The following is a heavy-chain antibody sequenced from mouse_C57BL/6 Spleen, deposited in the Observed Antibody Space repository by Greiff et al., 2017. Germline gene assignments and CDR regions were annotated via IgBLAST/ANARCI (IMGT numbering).Heavy chain of an antibody. J-gene: IGHJ2*01. Sequence: QVQLQQPGAELVKPGASVKLSCKASGYTFTSYWMHWVKQRPGQGLEWIGMIHPNSGSTNYNEKFKSKATLTVDKSSSTAYMQLSSLTSEDSAVYYCAREDRGNYVGIDYWCQGTTLTVSS. D-gene: IGHD2-1*01. CDR2: IHPNSGST. V-gene: IGHV1-64*01. CDR3: AREDRGNYVGIDY. CDR1: GYTFTSYW.